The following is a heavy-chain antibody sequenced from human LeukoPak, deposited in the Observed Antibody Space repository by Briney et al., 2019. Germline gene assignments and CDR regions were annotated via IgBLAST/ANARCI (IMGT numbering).Heavy chain of an antibody. V-gene: IGHV4-38-2*02. CDR2: SGST. Sequence: PSETLSLTCTVSGYSISSGYYWGWIRQPPGKGLEWIGSGSTYYNPSLKSRVTISVDTSKNQFSLKLSSVTAADTAVYYCASIVTERDAFDIWGQGTMVTVSS. CDR1: GYSISSGYY. J-gene: IGHJ3*02. CDR3: ASIVTERDAFDI. D-gene: IGHD1-26*01.